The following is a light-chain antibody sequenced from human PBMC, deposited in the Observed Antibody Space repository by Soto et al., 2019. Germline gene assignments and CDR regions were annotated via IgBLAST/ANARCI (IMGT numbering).Light chain of an antibody. V-gene: IGLV2-14*01. Sequence: QPVLTQPASVSGSPGQSITISCTGTSSDVGGYNYVSWYQQHPGKAPKLMIYDVSNRPSGVSNRFSGSKSGNTASLTISGLQAEDEADYYCSAYTSSSPPLVFGTGTKLTVL. CDR2: DVS. CDR3: SAYTSSSPPLV. J-gene: IGLJ1*01. CDR1: SSDVGGYNY.